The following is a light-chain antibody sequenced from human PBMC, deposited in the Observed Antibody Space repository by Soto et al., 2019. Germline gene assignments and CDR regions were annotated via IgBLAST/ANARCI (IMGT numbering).Light chain of an antibody. CDR1: QSVRTN. CDR3: QQYNNWRLLT. J-gene: IGKJ4*01. V-gene: IGKV3-15*01. Sequence: ETVMTQSPATLSVSPGERATLSCRASQSVRTNLAWYQQKPGQAPRLLIYGASTRATGIPARFSGAGSETEFTLTISSLQSEDFAVYYCQQYNNWRLLTFGGGTKVEIK. CDR2: GAS.